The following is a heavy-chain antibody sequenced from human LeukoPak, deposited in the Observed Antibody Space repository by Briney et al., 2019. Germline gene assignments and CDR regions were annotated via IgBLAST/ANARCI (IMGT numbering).Heavy chain of an antibody. CDR3: ARSRGPNILTGYYMPYYFDY. J-gene: IGHJ4*02. CDR1: GGSVSSGTYY. CDR2: IYYSGST. V-gene: IGHV4-61*01. Sequence: SETLSLTCTVSGGSVSSGTYYWSWTRQPPGKGLECIGYIYYSGSTNYNPSLKSRFTISVDTSKNQFSLKLTSVTAADTAVYYCARSRGPNILTGYYMPYYFDYWGQGTLVTVSS. D-gene: IGHD3-9*01.